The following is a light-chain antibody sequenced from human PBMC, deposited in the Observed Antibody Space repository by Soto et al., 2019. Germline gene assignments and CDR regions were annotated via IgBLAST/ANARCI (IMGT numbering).Light chain of an antibody. CDR2: GVN. CDR3: AAWDDSLNGFV. V-gene: IGLV1-44*01. CDR1: SSNIGTNT. Sequence: QSVLTQSPSASGTPGQRVTISCFVSSSNIGTNTVNWYQQLPGTAPKLLIYGVNQRPSGVPDRFSGSKSGTSASLAISGLQSEDEADYYCAAWDDSLNGFVFAAGTKVTVL. J-gene: IGLJ1*01.